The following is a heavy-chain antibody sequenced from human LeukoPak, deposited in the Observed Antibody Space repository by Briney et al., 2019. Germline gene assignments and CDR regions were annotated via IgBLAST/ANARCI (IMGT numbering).Heavy chain of an antibody. CDR2: IRYDGSNK. D-gene: IGHD3-22*01. Sequence: SRGSLRLSCAASGFTFSSYGMHWVRQARGKGLEWVAFIRYDGSNKYYADSVKGRFTISRDNSKNTLYLQMNSLRAEDTAVYYCAKDGLPYEYYYMDVWGKGTTVTVSS. CDR1: GFTFSSYG. V-gene: IGHV3-30*02. CDR3: AKDGLPYEYYYMDV. J-gene: IGHJ6*03.